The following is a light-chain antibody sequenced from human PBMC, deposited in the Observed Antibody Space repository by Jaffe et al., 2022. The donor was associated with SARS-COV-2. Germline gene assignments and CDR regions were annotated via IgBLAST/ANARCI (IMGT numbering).Light chain of an antibody. J-gene: IGLJ3*02. CDR2: RNN. CDR1: SSNIPRNY. Sequence: QSVLTQPPSASGTPGQRVTISCSGSSSNIPRNYVYWYQQVPGRAPKLLIYRNNQRPSGVPDRFSGSKSGTSASLAISELRSEDEADYYCASWDDSLSGLVFGGGTKLTVV. V-gene: IGLV1-47*01. CDR3: ASWDDSLSGLV.